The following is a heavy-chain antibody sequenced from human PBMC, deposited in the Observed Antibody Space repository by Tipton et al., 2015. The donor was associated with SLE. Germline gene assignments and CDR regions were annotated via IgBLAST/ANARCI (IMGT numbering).Heavy chain of an antibody. Sequence: TLSLTCAVYGGSFSGYYWSWIRQPPGKGLEYIGEINHRGSTNYNPSLKSRVTISVDTSKNQFSLKLSSVTAADTAVYYCARLTGEYWYFDLWGRGTLVTVSS. J-gene: IGHJ2*01. CDR1: GGSFSGYY. CDR2: INHRGST. D-gene: IGHD7-27*01. V-gene: IGHV4-34*01. CDR3: ARLTGEYWYFDL.